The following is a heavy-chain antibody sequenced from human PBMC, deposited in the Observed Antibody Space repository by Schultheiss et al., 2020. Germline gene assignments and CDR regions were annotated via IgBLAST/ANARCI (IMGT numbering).Heavy chain of an antibody. V-gene: IGHV4-34*01. Sequence: SETLSLTCAVYGGSFSGYYWSWIRQPPGKGLEWIGFMYYGGDTKYNPSLKSRVTISVDTSKNQFSLKLSSVTAADTAVYYCARGPRITMIVVPFRYWGQGSLGTVAS. J-gene: IGHJ4*02. D-gene: IGHD3-22*01. CDR3: ARGPRITMIVVPFRY. CDR1: GGSFSGYY. CDR2: MYYGGDT.